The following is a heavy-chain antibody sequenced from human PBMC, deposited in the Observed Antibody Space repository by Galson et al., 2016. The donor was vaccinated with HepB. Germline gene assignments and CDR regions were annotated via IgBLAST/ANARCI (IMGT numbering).Heavy chain of an antibody. CDR1: GFTFSSYA. V-gene: IGHV3-30*04. J-gene: IGHJ4*02. CDR2: ISFDGSNK. CDR3: ARGFDYPEPIDY. Sequence: SLRLSCAASGFTFSSYAMYWVRQAPGKGLECMAVISFDGSNKYYAGSVKGRFTISRDNSKNTLYLQMNSLGAEDTAVYYCARGFDYPEPIDYWGQGTLVTVSS. D-gene: IGHD3-10*01.